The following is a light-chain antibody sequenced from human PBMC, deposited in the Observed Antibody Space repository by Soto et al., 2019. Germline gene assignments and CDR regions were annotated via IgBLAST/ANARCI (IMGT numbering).Light chain of an antibody. J-gene: IGKJ4*01. CDR3: QQCDSTLLT. Sequence: DIKMKQSPASLSVSVGERVTITCRASQSISSYLYWYQQKPGKAPKLLIYAASSLQSGVPSRFSGSGSGTDFTLTISSLQPEDFATYYCQQCDSTLLTFGGGTKVDIK. V-gene: IGKV1-39*01. CDR1: QSISSY. CDR2: AAS.